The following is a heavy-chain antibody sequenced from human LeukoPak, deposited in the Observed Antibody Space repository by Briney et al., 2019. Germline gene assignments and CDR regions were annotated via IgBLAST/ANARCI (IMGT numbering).Heavy chain of an antibody. CDR1: GFTFSNYW. CDR3: ARDRIDTLFDY. Sequence: PGGSLRLSCAASGFTFSNYWMSWVRQAPGKGLEWVANIKQDESEKYYVDSVKGRFTISRDNAKNSQYLQMNSLRAEDTAVYYCARDRIDTLFDYWGQGTLVTVSS. D-gene: IGHD2-15*01. CDR2: IKQDESEK. J-gene: IGHJ4*02. V-gene: IGHV3-7*01.